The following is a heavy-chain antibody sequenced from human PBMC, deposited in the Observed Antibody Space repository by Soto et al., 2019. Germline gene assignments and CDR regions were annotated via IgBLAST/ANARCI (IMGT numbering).Heavy chain of an antibody. CDR3: ARTDYPFSTRKYCLGY. V-gene: IGHV1-2*02. D-gene: IGHD5-12*01. J-gene: IGHJ4*02. Sequence: GASVKVSCKASGYTFTGYYVNWARQAPGQGLEWMGWINPDNGVPNYAQKFQGRVTLSRDTSINTAYMELSRLTSDDTAMYYCARTDYPFSTRKYCLGYWDQETLVTVSS. CDR1: GYTFTGYY. CDR2: INPDNGVP.